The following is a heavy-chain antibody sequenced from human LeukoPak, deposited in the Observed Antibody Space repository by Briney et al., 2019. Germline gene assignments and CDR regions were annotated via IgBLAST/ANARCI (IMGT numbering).Heavy chain of an antibody. J-gene: IGHJ4*02. D-gene: IGHD4-17*01. V-gene: IGHV4-59*08. Sequence: PSETLSLTCTVSGGSISSYYWSWIRQPPGKGLEWIGYIYYSGSTNYNPSLKSRVTISVDTSKNQFSLKLSSVTAADTAVYYCARRYGDYEGSYYFDYWAREPWSPSPQ. CDR1: GGSISSYY. CDR2: IYYSGST. CDR3: ARRYGDYEGSYYFDY.